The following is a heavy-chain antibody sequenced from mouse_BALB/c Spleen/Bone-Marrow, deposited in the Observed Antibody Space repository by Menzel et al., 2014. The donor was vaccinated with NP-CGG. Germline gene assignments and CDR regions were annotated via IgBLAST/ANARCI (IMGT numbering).Heavy chain of an antibody. J-gene: IGHJ3*01. Sequence: QVQLKESGPGLVAPSQSLSITCTVSGFSLTDSGVSWIRQPPGKGLEWLGIIWGGGSTYYNSDFKSSVNISKDNSKSQVFLKLNSLQTEDTAMYYCAKLSTMITTFAYWGQGTLVTVSA. D-gene: IGHD2-4*01. CDR3: AKLSTMITTFAY. CDR1: GFSLTDSG. V-gene: IGHV2-6-5*01. CDR2: IWGGGST.